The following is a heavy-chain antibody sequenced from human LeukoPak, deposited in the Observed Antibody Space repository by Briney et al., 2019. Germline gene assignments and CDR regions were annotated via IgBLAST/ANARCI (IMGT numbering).Heavy chain of an antibody. CDR3: ARLHSSWNYYYYGMDV. Sequence: SETLSLTCTVSGGSISSYYWNWIRQPPGKGLEWIGYIYYSGSTNYNPSLKSRVTISVDTSKNQFSLKLSSVTAADTAVYYCARLHSSWNYYYYGMDVWGQGSTVTVSS. CDR2: IYYSGST. D-gene: IGHD6-13*01. V-gene: IGHV4-59*08. J-gene: IGHJ6*02. CDR1: GGSISSYY.